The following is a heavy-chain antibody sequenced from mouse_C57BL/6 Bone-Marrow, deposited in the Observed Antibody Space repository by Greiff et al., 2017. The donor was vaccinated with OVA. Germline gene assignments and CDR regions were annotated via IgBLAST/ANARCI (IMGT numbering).Heavy chain of an antibody. V-gene: IGHV7-3*01. Sequence: EVQVVESGGGLVQPGGSLSLSCAASGFTFTDYYMSWVRQPPGKALEWLGFIRNKANGYTTEYSASVKGRFTISKANTPSILYLLKNALRAEDGATDYCCGGGLRRRFAYWGQGTLVTVSA. J-gene: IGHJ3*01. CDR2: IRNKANGYTT. CDR1: GFTFTDYY. D-gene: IGHD2-4*01. CDR3: CGGGLRRRFAY.